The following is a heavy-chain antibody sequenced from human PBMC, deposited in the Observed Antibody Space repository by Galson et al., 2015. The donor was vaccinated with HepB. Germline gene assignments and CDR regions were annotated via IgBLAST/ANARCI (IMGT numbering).Heavy chain of an antibody. D-gene: IGHD4-17*01. CDR2: INQDGSEK. CDR1: GFTFRRYW. V-gene: IGHV3-7*03. J-gene: IGHJ4*02. Sequence: SLRLSCAASGFTFRRYWMNWVRQAPGKGLERVANINQDGSEKYYVDSVEGRFTISRDNANNSLYLELSSLRAEDTALYYCARGNGDSHDYWGQGTLVTVSS. CDR3: ARGNGDSHDY.